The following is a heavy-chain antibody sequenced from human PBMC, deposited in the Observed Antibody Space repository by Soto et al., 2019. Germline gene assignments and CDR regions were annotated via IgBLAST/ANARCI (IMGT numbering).Heavy chain of an antibody. J-gene: IGHJ5*02. CDR1: GVSVTNGDYY. V-gene: IGHV4-30-4*01. Sequence: SETLSLTCAVSGVSVTNGDYYWSWMRQSPGKGLEWIGNIYYSETTSYNPSLNSRLSISIDTSRNQFSLQLASVTAADTAIYYCARQRRGGYWFDPWGQGTLVTVSS. CDR3: ARQRRGGYWFDP. CDR2: IYYSETT.